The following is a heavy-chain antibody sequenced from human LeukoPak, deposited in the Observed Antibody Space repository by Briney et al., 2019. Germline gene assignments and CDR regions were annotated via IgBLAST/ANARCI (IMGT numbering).Heavy chain of an antibody. V-gene: IGHV3-64*01. J-gene: IGHJ4*02. D-gene: IGHD4-17*01. CDR1: GFTFSSYA. CDR2: ISSNGGST. CDR3: ARAPTTVTNYYFDY. Sequence: PGGSLRLSCAASGFTFSSYAMHWVRQAPGKGLEYASAISSNGGSTYYANSVKGRFTISRDNSKNTLYLQMGSLRAEDMAVYYCARAPTTVTNYYFDYWGQGTLVTVSS.